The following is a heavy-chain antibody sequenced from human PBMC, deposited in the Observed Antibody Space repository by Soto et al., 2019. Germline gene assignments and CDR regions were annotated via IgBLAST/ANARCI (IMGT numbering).Heavy chain of an antibody. D-gene: IGHD2-2*02. V-gene: IGHV4-30-4*01. Sequence: SETLSLTCTVSGGSISSGDYYWSWIRQPPWKGLEWIGYIYYSGSTYYNPSLKSRVTISVDTSKNQFSLKLSSVTAADTALYYCARGEFDCSSTSCYIGGWFDPWGQGXLVTVYS. CDR3: ARGEFDCSSTSCYIGGWFDP. J-gene: IGHJ5*02. CDR1: GGSISSGDYY. CDR2: IYYSGST.